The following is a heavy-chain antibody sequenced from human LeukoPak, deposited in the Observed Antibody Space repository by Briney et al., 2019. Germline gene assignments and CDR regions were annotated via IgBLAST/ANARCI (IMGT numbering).Heavy chain of an antibody. V-gene: IGHV3-15*01. CDR3: TTDAYYYDSGGYYYGLDY. CDR1: GFTFSNAW. D-gene: IGHD3-22*01. Sequence: GGSLRLSCAASGFTFSNAWMSWVRQAPGKGLEWVGRIKSKTDGGTTDYAAPVKGRFTISRDDSKNTLYLQMNSLKTEDTAVYYCTTDAYYYDSGGYYYGLDYWGQGTLVTVSS. CDR2: IKSKTDGGTT. J-gene: IGHJ4*02.